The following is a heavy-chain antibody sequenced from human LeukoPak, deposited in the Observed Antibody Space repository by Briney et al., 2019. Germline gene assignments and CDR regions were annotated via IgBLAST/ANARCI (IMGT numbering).Heavy chain of an antibody. Sequence: GGSLRLSCVASGFTFSNYAMNWVRQAPGKGLEWVSVISGSGGSTYYADSVKGRFTISRDNSKNTLYLQMNSLRAEDTAVYYCAKGRRVVVVPAADLFDYWGQGTLVTVSS. CDR2: ISGSGGST. CDR3: AKGRRVVVVPAADLFDY. D-gene: IGHD2-2*01. CDR1: GFTFSNYA. V-gene: IGHV3-23*01. J-gene: IGHJ4*02.